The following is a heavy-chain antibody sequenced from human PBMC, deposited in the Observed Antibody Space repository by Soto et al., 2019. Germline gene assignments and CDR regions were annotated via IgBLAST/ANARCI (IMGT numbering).Heavy chain of an antibody. J-gene: IGHJ6*03. CDR2: IYYSGST. D-gene: IGHD3-3*01. CDR1: GGSISSYY. CDR3: ARVVDFWSGTWVDYYYYMDV. V-gene: IGHV4-59*01. Sequence: SETLSLTCTVSGGSISSYYWSWIRQPPGKGLEWIGYIYYSGSTNYNPSLKSRVTISVDTSKNQFSLKLSSVTAADTAVYYCARVVDFWSGTWVDYYYYMDVWGKGTTVTVSS.